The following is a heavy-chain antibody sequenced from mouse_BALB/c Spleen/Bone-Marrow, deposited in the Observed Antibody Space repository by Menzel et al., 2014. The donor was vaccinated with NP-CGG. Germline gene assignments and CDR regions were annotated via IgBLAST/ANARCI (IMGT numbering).Heavy chain of an antibody. D-gene: IGHD4-1*01. CDR2: IDLANGNT. CDR3: ARWEYYAMDY. V-gene: IGHV14-3*02. J-gene: IGHJ4*01. Sequence: EVQGVESGAELVKPGASVKLSCTASGFNIKDTYMHWVKQRPEQGLEWIGRIDLANGNTKYDPKFQGKATITADTSSNTAYLQLSSLTSEDTAVYYCARWEYYAMDYWGQGTSVTVSS. CDR1: GFNIKDTY.